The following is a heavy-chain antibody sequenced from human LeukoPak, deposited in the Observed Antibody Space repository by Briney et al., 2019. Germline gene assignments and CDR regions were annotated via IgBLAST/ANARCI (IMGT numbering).Heavy chain of an antibody. CDR2: INPNTGGT. CDR3: AREGAPQLSSCFDH. V-gene: IGHV1-2*02. D-gene: IGHD1-1*01. CDR1: GYTFTAYY. J-gene: IGHJ4*02. Sequence: ASVKVSCKASGYTFTAYYIHWVRQAPGQGLEWMGWINPNTGGTNFAQRFPGRVTMTRDTSTNTAYMELNSLRSDDTAMYYCAREGAPQLSSCFDHWGQGTLVTVSS.